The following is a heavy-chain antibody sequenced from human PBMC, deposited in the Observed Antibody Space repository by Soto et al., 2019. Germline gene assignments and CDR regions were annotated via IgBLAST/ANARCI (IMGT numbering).Heavy chain of an antibody. Sequence: GGSLRLSCAASGFTFSSYAMSWVRQAPGKGLEWVSAISGSGGSTYYADSVKGRFTISRDNSKNTLYLQMNSLRAEDTAVYYCAKAGRGQWLVGGFDYWGQGTLVTVSS. V-gene: IGHV3-23*01. D-gene: IGHD6-19*01. CDR3: AKAGRGQWLVGGFDY. CDR1: GFTFSSYA. J-gene: IGHJ4*02. CDR2: ISGSGGST.